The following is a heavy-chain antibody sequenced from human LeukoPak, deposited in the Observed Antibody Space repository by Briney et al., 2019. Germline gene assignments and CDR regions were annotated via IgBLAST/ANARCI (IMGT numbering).Heavy chain of an antibody. CDR1: GFTFSSYG. J-gene: IGHJ4*02. Sequence: GSLRLSCAASGFTFSSYGMHWVRQAPGKGLEWVAVISYDGSNKYYADSVKGRFTISRDNAKNSLYLQMNSLRAEDTAVYYCARGQSMFPYYFDYWGQGTLVTVSS. V-gene: IGHV3-30*12. CDR3: ARGQSMFPYYFDY. CDR2: ISYDGSNK. D-gene: IGHD3-10*02.